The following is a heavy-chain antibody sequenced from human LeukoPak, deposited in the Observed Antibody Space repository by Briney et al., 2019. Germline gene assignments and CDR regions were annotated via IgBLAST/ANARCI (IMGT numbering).Heavy chain of an antibody. CDR2: IHYSGGT. D-gene: IGHD2-21*02. CDR1: GGSTSGYI. Sequence: SETLSLTCSVSGGSTSGYIWSWLRQPPGKALEWIGTIHYSGGTNYSRPLRSRVTISVDTSKNQFSLKLSSVTAAGTGGEYCANGGSYCGAGCYLPAFDYWGRGTLVTVSS. V-gene: IGHV4-59*08. CDR3: ANGGSYCGAGCYLPAFDY. J-gene: IGHJ4*02.